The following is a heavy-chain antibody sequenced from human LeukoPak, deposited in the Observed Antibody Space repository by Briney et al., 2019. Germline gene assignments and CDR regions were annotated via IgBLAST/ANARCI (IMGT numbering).Heavy chain of an antibody. CDR2: INHSGST. Sequence: SETLSLTCAVYGGSFSGYYWSWIRQPPGKGLEWIGEINHSGSTNYNPSLKSRVTISVDTSKNQFSLKLSSVTAADTAVYYCARGRPTMARGVIGRLDYWGQGTLATVSS. D-gene: IGHD3-10*01. CDR3: ARGRPTMARGVIGRLDY. CDR1: GGSFSGYY. J-gene: IGHJ4*02. V-gene: IGHV4-34*01.